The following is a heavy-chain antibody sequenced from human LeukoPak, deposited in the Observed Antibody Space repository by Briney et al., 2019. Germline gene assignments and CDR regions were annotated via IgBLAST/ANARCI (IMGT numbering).Heavy chain of an antibody. CDR2: IYYSGST. D-gene: IGHD1-26*01. Sequence: PSETLSLTCTVSGGSISSSSYYWGWIRQPPGKGLEWIGSIYYSGSTYYNPSLKSRVTISVDTSKNQFSLKLSSVTAADTAVYYCARVSRTLGGSYWGQGTLVTISS. CDR3: ARVSRTLGGSY. CDR1: GGSISSSSYY. V-gene: IGHV4-39*07. J-gene: IGHJ4*02.